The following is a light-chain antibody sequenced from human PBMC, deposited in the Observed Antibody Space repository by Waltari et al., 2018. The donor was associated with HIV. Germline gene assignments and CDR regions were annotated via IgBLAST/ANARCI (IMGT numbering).Light chain of an antibody. V-gene: IGLV2-8*01. CDR3: VSYTEKDTFLL. J-gene: IGLJ2*01. CDR1: SNDIGTYTF. Sequence: QSALTQPPSASGSPGQSVAISCTGSSNDIGTYTFVSWYQHHPGKAPKLLIYDVTRRPPVIPDRFSGTKSGYTASLTVSDLQVEDEADYYCVSYTEKDTFLLFGGGTKLAV. CDR2: DVT.